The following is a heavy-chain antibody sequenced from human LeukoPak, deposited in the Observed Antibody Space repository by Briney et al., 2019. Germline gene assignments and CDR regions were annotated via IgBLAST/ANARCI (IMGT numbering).Heavy chain of an antibody. CDR1: GYTLTELS. J-gene: IGHJ4*02. Sequence: ASVKVSCKVSGYTLTELSMHWVRQAPGKGLEWMGGFNPEDGETIYAQKFQGRVTMTEDTSTDTAYMELSSLRSEDTAVYYCVTDFSSSASLRSGVDWGQGTLVTVSS. CDR3: VTDFSSSASLRSGVD. D-gene: IGHD6-6*01. CDR2: FNPEDGET. V-gene: IGHV1-24*01.